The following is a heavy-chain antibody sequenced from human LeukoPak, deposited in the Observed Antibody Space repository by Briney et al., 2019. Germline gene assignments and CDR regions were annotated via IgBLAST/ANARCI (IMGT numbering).Heavy chain of an antibody. Sequence: SETLSLTCTVSGGSISSYYWSWIRQPPGKGLEWIGYIYYSGSTNYNPSLKSRVTMSVDTSKNQFSLKLSSVTAADTAVYYCARDHTEDDNYYYYMDVWGKGTTVTVSS. D-gene: IGHD5-18*01. CDR1: GGSISSYY. J-gene: IGHJ6*03. CDR3: ARDHTEDDNYYYYMDV. V-gene: IGHV4-59*12. CDR2: IYYSGST.